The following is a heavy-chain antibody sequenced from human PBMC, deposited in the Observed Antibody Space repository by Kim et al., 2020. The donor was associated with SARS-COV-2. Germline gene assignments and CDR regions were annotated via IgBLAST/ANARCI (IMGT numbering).Heavy chain of an antibody. Sequence: GGSLRLSCAASGFTFSGYWMTWYRQAPGRGLEWVANMNQDGSGKYYVDSVKGRFTISRDNAKNSLYLQMNSLRAEDMAVYYCARDDREATSDCWGQGTLVIVSS. J-gene: IGHJ4*02. CDR1: GFTFSGYW. CDR2: MNQDGSGK. D-gene: IGHD5-12*01. CDR3: ARDDREATSDC. V-gene: IGHV3-7*01.